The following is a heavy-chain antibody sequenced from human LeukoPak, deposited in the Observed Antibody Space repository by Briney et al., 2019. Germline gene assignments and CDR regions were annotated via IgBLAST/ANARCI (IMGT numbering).Heavy chain of an antibody. CDR2: IYYSGST. CDR1: CGSISSGDYY. V-gene: IGHV4-30-4*08. Sequence: SETLSLTCTVSCGSISSGDYYWSWTRQPPGKGLEWIGYIYYSGSTYYNPSLKSRVTISVDTSKNQFSLKLSSVTAADTAVYYCARDLGGYCSSTSCLYFDYWGQGTLVTVSS. CDR3: ARDLGGYCSSTSCLYFDY. J-gene: IGHJ4*02. D-gene: IGHD2-2*01.